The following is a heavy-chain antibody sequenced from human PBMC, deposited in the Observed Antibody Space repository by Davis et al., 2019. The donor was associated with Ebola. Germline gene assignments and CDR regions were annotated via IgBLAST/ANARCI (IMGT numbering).Heavy chain of an antibody. CDR2: INSDGSST. D-gene: IGHD6-19*01. CDR1: GFTFSSYW. Sequence: HTGGSLRLSCAASGFTFSSYWMHWVRQAPGKGLVWVSRINSDGSSTSYADSVKGRFTISRDNAKNTLYLQMNSLRAEDTAVYYCARGRAVAKFDYWGQGTLVTVSS. J-gene: IGHJ4*02. V-gene: IGHV3-74*01. CDR3: ARGRAVAKFDY.